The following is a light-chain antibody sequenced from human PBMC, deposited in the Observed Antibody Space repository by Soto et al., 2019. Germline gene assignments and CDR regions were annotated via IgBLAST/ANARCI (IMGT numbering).Light chain of an antibody. J-gene: IGKJ4*01. CDR1: QTVYNY. CDR3: QQRYDWPLT. Sequence: EIVLTQSPATLSLSPGERATLSCRASQTVYNYLVWYQQRPGQAPRLLISDASNRATGIPARFSGSGSGTDFTLTINSLEHEDLAIYFCQQRYDWPLTFGGGSKIEMK. V-gene: IGKV3-11*01. CDR2: DAS.